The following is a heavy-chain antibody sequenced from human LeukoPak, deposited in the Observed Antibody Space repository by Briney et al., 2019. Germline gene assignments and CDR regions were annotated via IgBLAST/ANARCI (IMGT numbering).Heavy chain of an antibody. CDR3: AKSWRIDY. D-gene: IGHD6-13*01. V-gene: IGHV3-30*18. Sequence: QAGGSLRLSCAASGFTFSSYGMHWVRQAPGKGLEWVAVISYDGSNKYYADSVKGRFTISRDNSKNTLYLQINSLRAEDTAVYYCAKSWRIDYWGQGTLVTVSS. CDR2: ISYDGSNK. CDR1: GFTFSSYG. J-gene: IGHJ4*02.